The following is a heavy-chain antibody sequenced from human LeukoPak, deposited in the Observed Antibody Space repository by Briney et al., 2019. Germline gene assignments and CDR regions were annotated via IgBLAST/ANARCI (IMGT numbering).Heavy chain of an antibody. Sequence: SEALSLTCTVSGGSISSSSYYWGWIRQPPGKGLEWIGSIYYSGSTYYNPSLKSRVTISVDTSKNQFSLRLSSVTAADTAVYYCAGLKHKDYFDYWGQGTQVTVSS. CDR2: IYYSGST. V-gene: IGHV4-39*01. CDR1: GGSISSSSYY. J-gene: IGHJ4*02. CDR3: AGLKHKDYFDY.